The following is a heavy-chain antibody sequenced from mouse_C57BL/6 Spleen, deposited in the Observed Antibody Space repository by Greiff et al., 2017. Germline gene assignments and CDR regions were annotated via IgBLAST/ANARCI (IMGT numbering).Heavy chain of an antibody. Sequence: EVQVVESGGGLVKPGGSLKLSCAASGFTFSSYAMSWVRQTPEKRLEWVATISDGGSYTYYPDNVKGRFTISRDKAKNNLYLQMSNLKSEDTAMYYCARAPQLGRAMDYWGKGTSVTVAS. CDR1: GFTFSSYA. V-gene: IGHV5-4*01. J-gene: IGHJ4*01. D-gene: IGHD4-1*02. CDR3: ARAPQLGRAMDY. CDR2: ISDGGSYT.